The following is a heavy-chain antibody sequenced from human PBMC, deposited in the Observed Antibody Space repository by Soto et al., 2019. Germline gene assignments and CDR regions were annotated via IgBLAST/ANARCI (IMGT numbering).Heavy chain of an antibody. V-gene: IGHV1-18*01. D-gene: IGHD4-17*01. Sequence: ASVKVSCKASGYTFTSYGITWVRQAPGQGLEWMGWISVYNGNTNYAKKFQGRVTMTTDTSTSAAYLELRSLRSDDTAVYYCARERTTVTYYYYMDVWGKGTTVTSP. CDR3: ARERTTVTYYYYMDV. CDR2: ISVYNGNT. J-gene: IGHJ6*03. CDR1: GYTFTSYG.